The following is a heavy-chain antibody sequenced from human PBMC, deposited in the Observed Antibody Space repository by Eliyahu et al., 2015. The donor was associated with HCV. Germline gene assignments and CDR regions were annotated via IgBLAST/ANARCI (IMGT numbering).Heavy chain of an antibody. CDR2: IYWDDDK. Sequence: QITLKESGPTLVKPTQTLTLTCTFSGFSLSTSGVGVGWIRQPPGKALEWLAVIYWDDDKRYSPSLKSRLTITKDTSKNQVVLTMTNMDPVDTATYYCARRLVVVGGKLDYFDYWGQGTLVTVSS. CDR1: GFSLSTSGVG. CDR3: ARRLVVVGGKLDYFDY. V-gene: IGHV2-5*02. D-gene: IGHD2-15*01. J-gene: IGHJ4*02.